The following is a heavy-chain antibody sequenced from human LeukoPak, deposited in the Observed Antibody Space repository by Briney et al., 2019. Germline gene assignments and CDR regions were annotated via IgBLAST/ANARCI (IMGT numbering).Heavy chain of an antibody. J-gene: IGHJ4*02. CDR2: IRSKAYGGTT. D-gene: IGHD1-26*01. CDR1: GFTFGDYA. V-gene: IGHV3-49*04. Sequence: GGSLRLSCTASGFTFGDYAMSWVRQAPGKGLEWVGFIRSKAYGGTTEYAASVKGRFTISRDDSKSIAYLQMNSLKAEDTAVYYCTTDGVGVEGATYDNWGQGTLVSVSS. CDR3: TTDGVGVEGATYDN.